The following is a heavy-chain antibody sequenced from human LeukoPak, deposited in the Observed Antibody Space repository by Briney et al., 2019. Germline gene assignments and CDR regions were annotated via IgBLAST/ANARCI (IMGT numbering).Heavy chain of an antibody. J-gene: IGHJ4*02. CDR3: ARHKSSGSYPLDY. Sequence: SETLSLTCTVSGGSISTYFWSWIRQPPGKGLEWIGHIYFSGSTNYNPSLESRVTMSVDTSKNQFSLTLSSVTAADTAVYYCARHKSSGSYPLDYWGQGILVTVSS. CDR2: IYFSGST. CDR1: GGSISTYF. V-gene: IGHV4-59*08. D-gene: IGHD3-22*01.